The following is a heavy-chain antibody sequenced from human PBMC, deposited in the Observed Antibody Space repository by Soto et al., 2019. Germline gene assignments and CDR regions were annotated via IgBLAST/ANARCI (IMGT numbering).Heavy chain of an antibody. D-gene: IGHD6-13*01. CDR3: ARDLEAAATIDY. CDR1: GFTFSSYS. V-gene: IGHV3-21*01. J-gene: IGHJ4*02. CDR2: ISSSSSYI. Sequence: EVQLVECGGVLVKPGWSLRLSCAASGFTFSSYSMNWVRQAPGKGLEWVSSISSSSSYIYYADSVKGRFTISRDNAKNSLYLQMNSLRAEDTAVYYCARDLEAAATIDYWGQGTLVTVSS.